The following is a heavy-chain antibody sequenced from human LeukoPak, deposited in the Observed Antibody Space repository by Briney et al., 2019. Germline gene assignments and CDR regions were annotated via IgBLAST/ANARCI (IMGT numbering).Heavy chain of an antibody. J-gene: IGHJ6*02. V-gene: IGHV1-2*02. CDR1: GYTFTGYY. CDR2: INPNSGGT. D-gene: IGHD2-15*01. Sequence: ASVKVSCKASGYTFTGYYMHWVRHAPGQGLEWMGWINPNSGGTNYAQKFQGRVTMTRDTSISTAYMELSRLRSDDTAVYYCARGHPCSGGSCYYYGMDVWGQGTTVTVSS. CDR3: ARGHPCSGGSCYYYGMDV.